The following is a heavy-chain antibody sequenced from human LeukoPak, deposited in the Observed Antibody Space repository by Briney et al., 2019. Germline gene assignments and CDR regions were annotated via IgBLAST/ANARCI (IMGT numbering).Heavy chain of an antibody. V-gene: IGHV3-7*03. Sequence: PGGSLRLSCAASGFSLSSYWMTWVRQAPGKGLEWVANIKQDGSEKNYVDSVKGRFTISRDNSKNTLSLQMNNLRVDDTAIYYCSNSPPTYGDLDYWGQGTLVTVSS. CDR3: SNSPPTYGDLDY. CDR1: GFSLSSYW. D-gene: IGHD2-21*01. CDR2: IKQDGSEK. J-gene: IGHJ4*02.